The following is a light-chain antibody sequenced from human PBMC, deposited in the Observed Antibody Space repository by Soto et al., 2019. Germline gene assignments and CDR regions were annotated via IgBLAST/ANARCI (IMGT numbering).Light chain of an antibody. Sequence: QSVLTQPASVSGSTGQSITIFCTGTSSDVGGYNYVSWYQQHPGKAPKLMIYDVSNRPSGVSNRFSGSKSGNTASLTISGLQAEDEADYYCSSYTSSSTSYVFGTGTKVTVL. CDR3: SSYTSSSTSYV. CDR2: DVS. J-gene: IGLJ1*01. V-gene: IGLV2-14*01. CDR1: SSDVGGYNY.